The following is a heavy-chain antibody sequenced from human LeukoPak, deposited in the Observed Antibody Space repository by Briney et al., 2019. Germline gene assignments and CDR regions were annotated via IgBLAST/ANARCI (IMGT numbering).Heavy chain of an antibody. CDR2: IIPIFGTA. V-gene: IGHV1-69*05. CDR3: ARVLLWFGDPSGWFDP. CDR1: GGTFSSYA. D-gene: IGHD3-10*01. Sequence: GASVKVSCKASGGTFSSYAISWLRQAPGQGLKWMGGIIPIFGTANYAQKFQGRVTITTDESTSTAYMELSSLRSEDTAVYYCARVLLWFGDPSGWFDPWGQGTLVTVSS. J-gene: IGHJ5*02.